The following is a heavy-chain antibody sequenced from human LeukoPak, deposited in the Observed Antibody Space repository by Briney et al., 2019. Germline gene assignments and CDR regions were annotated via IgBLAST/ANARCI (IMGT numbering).Heavy chain of an antibody. CDR3: ARQAYGSHFDAFDI. D-gene: IGHD3-22*01. V-gene: IGHV5-51*01. CDR1: GYRFTTDY. J-gene: IGHJ3*02. Sequence: GESLKISCKASGYRFTTDYIGWVRQMPGKGLEWMGIIYPDDSETNYSPSFQGHVSMSVDKSITTAYLQWSSLKASDTAIYYCARQAYGSHFDAFDIWGQGTMVTVSS. CDR2: IYPDDSET.